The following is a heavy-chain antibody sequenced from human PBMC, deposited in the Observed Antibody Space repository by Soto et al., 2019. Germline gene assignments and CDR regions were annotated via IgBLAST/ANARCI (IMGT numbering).Heavy chain of an antibody. CDR2: IYQSGTT. V-gene: IGHV4-61*01. CDR3: ARGSSGRHDY. J-gene: IGHJ4*02. D-gene: IGHD3-22*01. Sequence: PSETLSLTCSVSGGSVRSGSYYWTWIRQPPGKGLEWIGYIYQSGTTNYNASLKSRVTISIDTSKNQFFLKLNSVTAADTAVYYCARGSSGRHDYWGQGTLVTVSS. CDR1: GGSVRSGSYY.